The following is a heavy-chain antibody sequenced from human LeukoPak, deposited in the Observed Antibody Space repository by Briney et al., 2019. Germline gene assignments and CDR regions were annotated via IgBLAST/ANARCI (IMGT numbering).Heavy chain of an antibody. J-gene: IGHJ4*02. Sequence: SETLSLTCTVSGGSTSSYYWSWIRQPPGKGLEWIGYIYYSGSTNYNPSLKSRVTISVDTSKNQFSLKLSSVTAADTAVYYCARDSGDDYVWGSYSIWGQGTLVTVSS. D-gene: IGHD3-16*01. CDR2: IYYSGST. CDR3: ARDSGDDYVWGSYSI. CDR1: GGSTSSYY. V-gene: IGHV4-59*01.